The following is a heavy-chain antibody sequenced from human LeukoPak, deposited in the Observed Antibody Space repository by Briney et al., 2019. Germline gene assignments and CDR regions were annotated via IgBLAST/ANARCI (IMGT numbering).Heavy chain of an antibody. J-gene: IGHJ3*02. V-gene: IGHV3-23*01. CDR2: ISGSGGST. D-gene: IGHD2-15*01. CDR1: GFTFSSYG. CDR3: AKDSYGVLFAFDI. Sequence: GGTLRLSWAASGFTFSSYGMSWVRQAPGKGLEWVSAISGSGGSTYYADSVKGRFTISRDNSKNTLYLQMNSPRAEDTAVYYCAKDSYGVLFAFDIWGQGTMVTVSS.